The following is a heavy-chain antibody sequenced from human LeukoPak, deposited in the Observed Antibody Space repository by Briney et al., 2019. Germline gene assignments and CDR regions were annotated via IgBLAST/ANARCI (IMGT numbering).Heavy chain of an antibody. J-gene: IGHJ4*02. V-gene: IGHV3-23*01. Sequence: GGSLRLSCAVSGSTLSNYGMSWVRQAPGKGLEWVAGISDSGGIANYADSVKGRFTISRDNPKNTLYLQMNSLRAEDTAVYFCAKRGVVIRAVIIVGFHKEAYYFDYWGQGALVTVSS. D-gene: IGHD3-10*01. CDR2: ISDSGGIA. CDR3: AKRGVVIRAVIIVGFHKEAYYFDY. CDR1: GSTLSNYG.